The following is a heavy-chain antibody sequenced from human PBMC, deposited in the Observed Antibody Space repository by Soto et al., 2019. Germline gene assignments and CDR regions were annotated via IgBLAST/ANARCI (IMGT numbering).Heavy chain of an antibody. D-gene: IGHD2-8*01. CDR1: GVSISNTEW. Sequence: QVQVQESGPGLVKPSGTLSLTRTVSGVSISNTEWWSWVRQPPGKGLEWMGEVHPSGNTNYNPSLKGRVTMSVDKSKNQFSLMLRSVTAADTAIYYCAKWHPLNPWGQGTLVTVSS. CDR2: VHPSGNT. V-gene: IGHV4-4*02. CDR3: AKWHPLNP. J-gene: IGHJ5*02.